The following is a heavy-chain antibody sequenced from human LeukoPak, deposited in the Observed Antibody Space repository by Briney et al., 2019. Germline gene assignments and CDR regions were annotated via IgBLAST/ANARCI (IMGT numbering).Heavy chain of an antibody. Sequence: SETLSLTCAVYGGSFSGYYWSWIRQPPGKGLEWIGEINHSGSTNYNPSLKSRVTISVDTSKNQFSLKLSSVTAADTAVYYCARVVVPGWFDPWGQGTLVTVSS. CDR1: GGSFSGYY. V-gene: IGHV4-34*01. CDR2: INHSGST. D-gene: IGHD2-15*01. J-gene: IGHJ5*02. CDR3: ARVVVPGWFDP.